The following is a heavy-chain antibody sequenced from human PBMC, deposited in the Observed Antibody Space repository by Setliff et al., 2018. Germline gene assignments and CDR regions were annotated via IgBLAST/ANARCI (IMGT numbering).Heavy chain of an antibody. D-gene: IGHD3-10*01. V-gene: IGHV4-38-2*01. Sequence: SETLSLTCAVSGYSIRSGNYWGWIRQPPGKGLEWIGSIYYSGSTYYNPSLKSRVTISVDTSKNQFSLKLSSVTAADTAVYYCARHHRGVIISWFDPWGQGTLVTVSS. J-gene: IGHJ5*02. CDR1: GYSIRSGNY. CDR2: IYYSGST. CDR3: ARHHRGVIISWFDP.